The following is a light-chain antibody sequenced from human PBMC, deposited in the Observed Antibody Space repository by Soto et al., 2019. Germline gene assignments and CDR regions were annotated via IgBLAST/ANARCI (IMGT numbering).Light chain of an antibody. CDR1: ISDVGGYDY. CDR3: CSYTGSLTLL. CDR2: EVS. Sequence: QSVLTQPASVSGSPGQSITISCTGSISDVGGYDYVSWYQQHPGKAPKLMIYEVSNRPSGVSNRFSGSKSGNTASLTISGIQAEDEADYYCCSYTGSLTLLFGGGTKLTVL. V-gene: IGLV2-14*01. J-gene: IGLJ2*01.